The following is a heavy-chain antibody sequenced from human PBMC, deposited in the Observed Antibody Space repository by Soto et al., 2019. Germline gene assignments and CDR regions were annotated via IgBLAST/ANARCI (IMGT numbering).Heavy chain of an antibody. CDR2: IKQDGSEK. CDR3: ARNCPALTKPYYYYYMDV. J-gene: IGHJ6*03. CDR1: GFTFSSYW. Sequence: PGGSLRLSCAASGFTFSSYWMSWVRQAPGKGLEWVANIKQDGSEKYYVDSVKGRFTISRDNAKNSLYLQMNSLRAADTAVYYCARNCPALTKPYYYYYMDVWGKGTTVTVSS. D-gene: IGHD4-4*01. V-gene: IGHV3-7*01.